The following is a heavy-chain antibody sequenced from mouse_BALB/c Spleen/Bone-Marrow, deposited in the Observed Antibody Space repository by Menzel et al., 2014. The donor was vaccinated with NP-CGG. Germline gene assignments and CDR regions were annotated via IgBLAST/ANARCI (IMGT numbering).Heavy chain of an antibody. CDR1: GFSLTDYG. V-gene: IGHV2-6-5*01. Sequence: QVQLKESGPGLVAPSQSLSITYTVSGFSLTDYGVSWIRQPPGKGLEWLGVIWGVGTTYYNSALKSRLSISKDNSKSQVFLKMNSLQTDDTAMYYCAKIYYDFDGFAHWGQGTLVTVSA. D-gene: IGHD2-4*01. J-gene: IGHJ3*01. CDR3: AKIYYDFDGFAH. CDR2: IWGVGTT.